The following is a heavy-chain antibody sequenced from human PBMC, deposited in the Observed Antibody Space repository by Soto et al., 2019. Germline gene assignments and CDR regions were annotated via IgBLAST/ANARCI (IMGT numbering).Heavy chain of an antibody. V-gene: IGHV4-34*01. J-gene: IGHJ4*02. CDR2: INHSGST. Sequence: PETLSLTGAVYGGSFSGYYWSWIRQPPGKGLEWIGEINHSGSTNYNPPLKSRVTISVDTSKNQFSLKLISVTDADAAVYYCAIGRYCSSTSCYRLDYWGQGTLVTVSS. D-gene: IGHD2-2*02. CDR3: AIGRYCSSTSCYRLDY. CDR1: GGSFSGYY.